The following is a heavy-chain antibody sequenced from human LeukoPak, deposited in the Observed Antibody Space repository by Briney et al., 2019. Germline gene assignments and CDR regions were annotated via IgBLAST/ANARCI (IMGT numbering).Heavy chain of an antibody. CDR3: ARTSSSWYARGLDY. Sequence: GASVKVSCKASGYTFTGYYMHWVRQAPGQGLEWMGRINPNSGGTNYAQKFQGRVTMTRDTSISTAYMELSRLRSDDTAVYYCARTSSSWYARGLDYWGQGTLVTVSS. V-gene: IGHV1-2*06. CDR2: INPNSGGT. D-gene: IGHD6-13*01. J-gene: IGHJ4*02. CDR1: GYTFTGYY.